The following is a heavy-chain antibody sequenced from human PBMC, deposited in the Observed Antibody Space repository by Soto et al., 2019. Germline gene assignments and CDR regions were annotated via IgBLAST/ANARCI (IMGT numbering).Heavy chain of an antibody. D-gene: IGHD1-26*01. CDR2: SRNKAKSYTT. CDR1: GFTFSDHH. Sequence: EVQLVESGGGLVQPGGSLRLSCAASGFTFSDHHIDWVRQAPGKGLEWVGRSRNKAKSYTTEYAASVKGRFTISRDDSKSSLLLQMHSPKIEDTAMYYCARDESRGSSSAFDIWGQGTMVTVSS. J-gene: IGHJ3*02. V-gene: IGHV3-72*01. CDR3: ARDESRGSSSAFDI.